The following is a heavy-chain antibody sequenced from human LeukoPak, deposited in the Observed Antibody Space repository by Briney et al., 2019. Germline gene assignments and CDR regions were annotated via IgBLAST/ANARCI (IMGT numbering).Heavy chain of an antibody. D-gene: IGHD6-6*01. V-gene: IGHV3-23*01. Sequence: QTGGSLRLSCAASGFTFSSYAMSWVRQAPGKGLEWVSAISGSGGSTYYADSVKGRFTISRDNSKNTLYLQMNSLRAEDTAVYYCAKGLSPSSIAARNYYYYMDVWGKGTTVTVSS. J-gene: IGHJ6*03. CDR2: ISGSGGST. CDR1: GFTFSSYA. CDR3: AKGLSPSSIAARNYYYYMDV.